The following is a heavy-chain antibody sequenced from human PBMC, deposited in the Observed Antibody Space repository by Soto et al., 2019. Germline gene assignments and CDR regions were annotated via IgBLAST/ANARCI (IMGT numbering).Heavy chain of an antibody. V-gene: IGHV1-2*04. CDR1: GYTFTGYY. D-gene: IGHD6-6*01. CDR2: INPNSGGT. J-gene: IGHJ4*02. Sequence: QVQLVQSGAEVKKPGASVKVSCKASGYTFTGYYMHWVRQAPGQGLEWMGWINPNSGGTNYAQKFQGWVTMTRDTSISTAYMELSRLRSDDTAVYYCARGRVGIAARRGGYFDYWGQGTLVTVSS. CDR3: ARGRVGIAARRGGYFDY.